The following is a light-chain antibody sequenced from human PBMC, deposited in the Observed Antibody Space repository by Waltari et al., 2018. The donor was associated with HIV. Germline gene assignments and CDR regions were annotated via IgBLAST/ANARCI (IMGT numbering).Light chain of an antibody. J-gene: IGKJ4*01. CDR1: HGINNN. CDR2: DTS. V-gene: IGKV3-15*01. Sequence: EAVMTQSPATLSVSPGETATLSCRASHGINNNLAWYQQKPGQAPRLLIFDTSARATGIPDRFSGSGSGTEFTLTISSLQSEDLAVYYCQQYDDWTVFGGGTKVDIK. CDR3: QQYDDWTV.